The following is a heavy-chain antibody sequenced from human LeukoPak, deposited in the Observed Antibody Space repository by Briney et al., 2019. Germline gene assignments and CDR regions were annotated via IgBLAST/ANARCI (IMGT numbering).Heavy chain of an antibody. CDR2: IYYSGST. CDR3: ATGPNDYGDYHFDY. J-gene: IGHJ4*02. Sequence: SETLSLTCTVSGGSISSYYWSWIRQPPGKGLEWIGYIYYSGSTNYNPSLKSRVTISVDRSKNQFSLKLSSVTAADTAVYYCATGPNDYGDYHFDYWGQGTLVTVSS. CDR1: GGSISSYY. D-gene: IGHD4-17*01. V-gene: IGHV4-59*12.